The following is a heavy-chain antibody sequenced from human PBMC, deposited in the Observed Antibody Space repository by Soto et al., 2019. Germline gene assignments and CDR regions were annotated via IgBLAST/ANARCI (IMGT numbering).Heavy chain of an antibody. J-gene: IGHJ4*02. CDR3: ARDLGYYESDGYFDY. V-gene: IGHV3-11*01. CDR2: ISSSGSII. Sequence: VGSLRLSCAASGFTFSDNYMSWIRQAPGKGLEWVSYISSSGSIIYYADSVKGRFTISRDNAKNSLYLQMNSLRAEDTAVYYCARDLGYYESDGYFDYWGQGALVTVSS. D-gene: IGHD3-22*01. CDR1: GFTFSDNY.